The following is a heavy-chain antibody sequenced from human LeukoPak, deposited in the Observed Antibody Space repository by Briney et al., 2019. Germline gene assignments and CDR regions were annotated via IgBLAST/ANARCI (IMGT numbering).Heavy chain of an antibody. V-gene: IGHV3-30*02. D-gene: IGHD2-21*02. Sequence: GGSLRLSCATSGFTFSNYDMYWARQAPGKGLEWVAFIQYDGSNKYYTDSVKGRFTISRDSSRNTVHLQMDSLRPEDSAVYYCAKITALSPGAFDYWGQGTLVTVSS. J-gene: IGHJ4*02. CDR1: GFTFSNYD. CDR3: AKITALSPGAFDY. CDR2: IQYDGSNK.